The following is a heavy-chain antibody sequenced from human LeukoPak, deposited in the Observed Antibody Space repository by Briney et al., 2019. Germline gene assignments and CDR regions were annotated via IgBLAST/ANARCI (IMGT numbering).Heavy chain of an antibody. CDR1: GFTFSSYG. V-gene: IGHV3-33*01. CDR3: ARGITIFGVVTPLYYYYYGMDV. CDR2: IWYDGSNK. Sequence: PGGSLRLSCATSGFTFSSYGMHWVRQAPGKGLEWVAVIWYDGSNKYYADSVKGRFTISRDNSKNTLYLQMNSLRAEDTAVYYCARGITIFGVVTPLYYYYYGMDVWGQGTTVTVSS. D-gene: IGHD3-3*01. J-gene: IGHJ6*02.